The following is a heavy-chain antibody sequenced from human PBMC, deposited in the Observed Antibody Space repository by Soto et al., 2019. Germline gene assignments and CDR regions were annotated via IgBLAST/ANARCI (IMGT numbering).Heavy chain of an antibody. CDR1: GYSFTSYW. D-gene: IGHD3-16*01. CDR3: ARFISFNPEYYYYYGMDV. Sequence: GESLKISCKGSGYSFTSYWIGCVRQMPGKGLGWMGIIYPGDSDTRYSPSFQRQVTIAADKAISTAYLQWSSLKASDTAMYYCARFISFNPEYYYYYGMDVWGQGTTVTVSS. CDR2: IYPGDSDT. V-gene: IGHV5-51*01. J-gene: IGHJ6*02.